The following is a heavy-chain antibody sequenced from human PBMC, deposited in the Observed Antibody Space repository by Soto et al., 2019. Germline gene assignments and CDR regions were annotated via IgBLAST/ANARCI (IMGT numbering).Heavy chain of an antibody. Sequence: QVQLVQSGAEVKKSGSPVKASCTASGGTFSSYSINWVRQAPGQGLEWMGGVIPIFGKPTYAQKFQGRLTITADKSTSTAYMELTSLRYDDTAVYYCARERSYYYAMDVWGQGTTVTVSS. J-gene: IGHJ6*02. V-gene: IGHV1-69*06. CDR2: VIPIFGKP. CDR1: GGTFSSYS. CDR3: ARERSYYYAMDV.